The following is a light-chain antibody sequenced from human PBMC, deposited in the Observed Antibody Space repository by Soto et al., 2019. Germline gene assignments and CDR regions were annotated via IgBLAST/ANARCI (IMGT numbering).Light chain of an antibody. CDR1: QSVSSSY. J-gene: IGKJ4*01. CDR3: QQYVSSPLT. Sequence: EIVLTQSPGTLSLSPGERATLSCRASQSVSSSYLAWYQQKPGQAPRLLIYDASSRVTGIPDRFSGSGSGTDFTLTISRLEPEDFAVYYCQQYVSSPLTFGGGTKVEIK. CDR2: DAS. V-gene: IGKV3-20*01.